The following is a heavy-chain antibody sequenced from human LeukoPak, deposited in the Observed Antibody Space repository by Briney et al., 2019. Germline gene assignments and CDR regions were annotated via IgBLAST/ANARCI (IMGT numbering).Heavy chain of an antibody. CDR1: GGSISSSSYY. D-gene: IGHD1-26*01. V-gene: IGHV4-39*07. CDR3: ARLRSGSTPPPPYYYYGLEV. J-gene: IGHJ6*02. CDR2: IYYSGST. Sequence: SETLSLTCTVSGGSISSSSYYWGWIRQPPGKGLEWIGSIYYSGSTYYNPSLRSRVTISVDTSKKQFSLRLTSVTAADTAVYYCARLRSGSTPPPPYYYYGLEVWGQGTTVTASS.